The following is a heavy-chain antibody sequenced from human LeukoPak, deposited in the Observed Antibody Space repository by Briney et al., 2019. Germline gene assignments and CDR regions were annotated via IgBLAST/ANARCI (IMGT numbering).Heavy chain of an antibody. CDR1: GYTFTSYG. CDR2: INTNTGKP. J-gene: IGHJ4*02. V-gene: IGHV7-4-1*02. CDR3: ARAASLDY. D-gene: IGHD2-2*01. Sequence: ASVKVSCKASGYTFTSYGISWVRQAPGQGLEWMGWINTNTGKPTYAQGFTGRFVFSLDSSVSTAYLQINSLNAEGTAVYYCARAASLDYWGQGTLVTVSS.